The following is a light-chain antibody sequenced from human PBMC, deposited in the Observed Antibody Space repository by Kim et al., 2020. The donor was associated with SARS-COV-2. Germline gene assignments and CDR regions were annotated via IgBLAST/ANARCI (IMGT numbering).Light chain of an antibody. CDR1: QSVSSN. Sequence: IVMTQSPATLSMSPGERATLSCRASQSVSSNLAWFQQKPGQAPRLLIYAASIRGTGIPARFSGSGSETEFTLTISSLQSEDFAVYYCQHYNNWPHDTFGQGTKLEI. CDR3: QHYNNWPHDT. V-gene: IGKV3D-15*01. CDR2: AAS. J-gene: IGKJ2*01.